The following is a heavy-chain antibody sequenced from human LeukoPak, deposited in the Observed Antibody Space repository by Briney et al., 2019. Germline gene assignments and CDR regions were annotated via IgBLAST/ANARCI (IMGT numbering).Heavy chain of an antibody. CDR1: DFTFDFYW. D-gene: IGHD2-2*01. CDR3: GRLAHNAWYAIDF. Sequence: PGGSLRLSCVASDFTFDFYWMTWVRQAPGKGLEWLANILPDGSQKYYVDSVKGRFTISRDNSKNSLYLQINNLRAEDTAVYYCGRLAHNAWYAIDFWGQGTLVTVSS. J-gene: IGHJ4*02. CDR2: ILPDGSQK. V-gene: IGHV3-7*01.